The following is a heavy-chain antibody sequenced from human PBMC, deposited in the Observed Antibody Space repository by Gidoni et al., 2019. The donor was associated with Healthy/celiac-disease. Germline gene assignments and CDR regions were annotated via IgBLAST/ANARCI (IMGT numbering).Heavy chain of an antibody. CDR3: ASLGYSYGSGGVWFDP. CDR2: IYHSGST. Sequence: QVQLQESGPGLVKPSETLSLTCTVSGYSISSGYSWGWIRQPPGKGLEWIGSIYHSGSTYYNPSLKSRVTISVDTSKNQFSLKLSSVTAADTAVYYCASLGYSYGSGGVWFDPWGQGTLVTVSS. CDR1: GYSISSGYS. D-gene: IGHD5-18*01. J-gene: IGHJ5*02. V-gene: IGHV4-38-2*02.